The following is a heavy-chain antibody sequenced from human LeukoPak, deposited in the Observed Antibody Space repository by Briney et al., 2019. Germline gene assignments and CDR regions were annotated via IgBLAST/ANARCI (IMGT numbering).Heavy chain of an antibody. D-gene: IGHD4-11*01. J-gene: IGHJ3*02. CDR2: IYYSGST. V-gene: IGHV4-39*01. Sequence: SETLSLTCSVSGGSISSSSYYWGWIRQPPGKGLGWIGCIYYSGSTYYNPSLKSRVTISVDRSKNQFSLKMNPVTAADTAVFYCARPGEGFSTVMSSPYDAFDIWGQGTMVTVSS. CDR3: ARPGEGFSTVMSSPYDAFDI. CDR1: GGSISSSSYY.